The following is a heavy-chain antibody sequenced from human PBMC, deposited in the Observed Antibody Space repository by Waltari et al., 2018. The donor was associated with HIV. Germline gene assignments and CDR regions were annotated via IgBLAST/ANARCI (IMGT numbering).Heavy chain of an antibody. D-gene: IGHD6-19*01. Sequence: QVQLVQSGAEVKKPGASVKVSCKASGYTFTGYYMHWVRQAPGQGLEWMGWINPNSGGTNYAQKFQGRVTMTRDTSISTAYMELSRLRSDDTAVYYCARDLPHIAVAGGGDYWGQGTLVTVSS. CDR2: INPNSGGT. J-gene: IGHJ4*02. V-gene: IGHV1-2*02. CDR1: GYTFTGYY. CDR3: ARDLPHIAVAGGGDY.